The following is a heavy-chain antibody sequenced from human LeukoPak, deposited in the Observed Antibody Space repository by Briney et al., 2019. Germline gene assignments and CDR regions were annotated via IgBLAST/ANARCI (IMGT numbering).Heavy chain of an antibody. Sequence: PSETLSLTCTVSGGSVSSGSYYWSWIRQPPGKGLEWIGYIYYSGSTNYNPSLKSRVTISVDTSKNQFSLKLSSVTAADTAVYYCTRDFYGSGSPTPGYWGQGTLVTVSS. CDR2: IYYSGST. J-gene: IGHJ4*02. V-gene: IGHV4-61*01. CDR3: TRDFYGSGSPTPGY. D-gene: IGHD3-10*01. CDR1: GGSVSSGSYY.